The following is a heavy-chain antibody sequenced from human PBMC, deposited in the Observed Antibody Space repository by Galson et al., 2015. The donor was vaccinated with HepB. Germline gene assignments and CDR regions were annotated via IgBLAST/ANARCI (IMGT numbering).Heavy chain of an antibody. Sequence: SVKVSCKASGYSFTRYGFSWVRQAPGQGLEWMGWISPDGGGTHYAQKFQGRVTMTRDTSRDTSISTVYMELSSLKSDDTAVYYCARDNNWGPDYWGQGTLVTVSS. CDR2: ISPDGGGT. J-gene: IGHJ4*02. CDR1: GYSFTRYG. CDR3: ARDNNWGPDY. D-gene: IGHD7-27*01. V-gene: IGHV1-2*02.